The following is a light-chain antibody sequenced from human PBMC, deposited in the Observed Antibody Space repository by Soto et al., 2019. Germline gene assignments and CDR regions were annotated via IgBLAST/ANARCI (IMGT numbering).Light chain of an antibody. Sequence: EVVLTQSPGTLSLSPGARSTLSGRASQSVSGSDLAWYQQKPGQAPRLLISGVSNRATGTPDRFSGSGSGTDFTLTISSLEPEDFAVFYCHQYGISPPTFGPGTKVDIK. V-gene: IGKV3-20*01. J-gene: IGKJ3*01. CDR1: QSVSGSD. CDR3: HQYGISPPT. CDR2: GVS.